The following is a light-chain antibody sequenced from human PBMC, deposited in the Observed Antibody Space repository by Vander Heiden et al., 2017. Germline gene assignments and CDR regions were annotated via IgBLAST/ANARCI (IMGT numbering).Light chain of an antibody. V-gene: IGLV2-14*01. Sequence: QSALTQPASASGSPGPPITISCTGTSSDVGGYNYVSWYQQHPGKAPKLMIYDVSNRPSGVSNRFSGSKSGNTASLTISGLQAEDEADYYCSSYTSSSTLVVFGGGTKLTVL. CDR3: SSYTSSSTLVV. J-gene: IGLJ2*01. CDR2: DVS. CDR1: SSDVGGYNY.